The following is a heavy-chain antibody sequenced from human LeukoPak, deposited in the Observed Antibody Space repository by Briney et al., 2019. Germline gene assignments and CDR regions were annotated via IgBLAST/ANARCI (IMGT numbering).Heavy chain of an antibody. CDR1: GGTFSSYA. CDR3: AREPLYRYCSGGSCYPDY. D-gene: IGHD2-15*01. J-gene: IGHJ4*02. Sequence: SVKVFCKASGGTFSSYAISWVRQAPGQGLEWMGRIIPIFGTANYAQKFQGRVTITTDESTSTAYMELSSLRSEDTAVYYCAREPLYRYCSGGSCYPDYWGQGTLVTVSS. CDR2: IIPIFGTA. V-gene: IGHV1-69*05.